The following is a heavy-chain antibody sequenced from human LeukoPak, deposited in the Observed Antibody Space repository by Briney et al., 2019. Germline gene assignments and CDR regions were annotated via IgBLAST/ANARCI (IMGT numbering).Heavy chain of an antibody. V-gene: IGHV3-30*18. J-gene: IGHJ4*02. D-gene: IGHD3-10*01. Sequence: GRSLSLSCASSGFTVSSYGMHWVRQAPGKGLEWVAVVSYDGSNKYYAESVKGRFTISRDNSKNTLYLQMNSLRGEDTAVYNCAKDRGFGELLDYWGQGTLVTVSS. CDR1: GFTVSSYG. CDR3: AKDRGFGELLDY. CDR2: VSYDGSNK.